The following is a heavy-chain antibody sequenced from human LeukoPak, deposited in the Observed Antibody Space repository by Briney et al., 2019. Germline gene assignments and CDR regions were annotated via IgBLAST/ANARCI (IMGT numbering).Heavy chain of an antibody. Sequence: PSETLSLTCSVSGASVNSGRFYWTWIRQSPGKGLEWLGFVYSSGKTDYNPSLKSRLTMSTDASQNQFSLTPTSVTRADTTIYYCSRVDVAATIFFDYWGQGALVTVSA. J-gene: IGHJ4*02. CDR1: GASVNSGRFY. CDR3: SRVDVAATIFFDY. D-gene: IGHD5-24*01. V-gene: IGHV4-61*01. CDR2: VYSSGKT.